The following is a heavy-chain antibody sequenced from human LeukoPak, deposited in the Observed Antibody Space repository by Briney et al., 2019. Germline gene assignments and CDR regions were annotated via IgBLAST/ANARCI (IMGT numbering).Heavy chain of an antibody. CDR3: TTDSSGYPEFDY. Sequence: GGSLRLSCAASGFTFSNAWMSWVRQAPGKGLEWVGRIKSKTDGGTTDYAAPVKGRFTISRDDSNNTLYLQMNSLKTEDTAVYYCTTDSSGYPEFDYWGQGTLVTVSS. J-gene: IGHJ4*02. CDR1: GFTFSNAW. CDR2: IKSKTDGGTT. D-gene: IGHD3-22*01. V-gene: IGHV3-15*01.